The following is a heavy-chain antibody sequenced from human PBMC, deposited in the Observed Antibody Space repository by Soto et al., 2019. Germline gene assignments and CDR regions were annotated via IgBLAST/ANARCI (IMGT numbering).Heavy chain of an antibody. CDR1: GVTFSTSG. V-gene: IGHV1-69*01. CDR2: IIPLFGTA. J-gene: IGHJ4*02. Sequence: QVQLVQSGGEVKKPVSSLKFSCKTSGVTFSTSGISWVRRGPGQGPKWMGGIIPLFGTAKYARKFQGKVYIPAELAVSSTDLELSSDSVKVSTTYYCARVCASSCGGGNCYRLKSCFDFWGQGSQVVVSS. CDR3: ARVCASSCGGGNCYRLKSCFDF. D-gene: IGHD2-21*01.